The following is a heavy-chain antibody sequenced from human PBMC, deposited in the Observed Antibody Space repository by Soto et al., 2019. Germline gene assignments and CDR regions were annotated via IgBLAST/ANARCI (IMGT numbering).Heavy chain of an antibody. CDR1: GGTFGKNA. CDR3: AKSRAAAPPRVGMDV. CDR2: IIPFFHAP. D-gene: IGHD6-25*01. J-gene: IGHJ6*02. Sequence: SVKVSCKASGGTFGKNAFSWVRQAPGQGLEWMGGIIPFFHAPNYAQKFQGRVTITADESMNMVFMEMSSMRSEDTAIYYCAKSRAAAPPRVGMDVWGQGTTVTVSS. V-gene: IGHV1-69*13.